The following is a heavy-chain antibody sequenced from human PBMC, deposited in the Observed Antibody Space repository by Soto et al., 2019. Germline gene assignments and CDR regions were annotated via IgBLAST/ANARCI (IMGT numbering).Heavy chain of an antibody. CDR1: GFTFSSYG. CDR2: IWYDGSNK. J-gene: IGHJ6*02. D-gene: IGHD5-12*01. Sequence: GGSLRLSCAASGFTFSSYGMHWVRQAPGKGLEWVAVIWYDGSNKYYADSVKGRFTISRDNSKNTLYLQMNSLRAEDTAVYFCARDRSGYDVDYYYYYGMDVWGQGTTVTVSS. CDR3: ARDRSGYDVDYYYYYGMDV. V-gene: IGHV3-33*01.